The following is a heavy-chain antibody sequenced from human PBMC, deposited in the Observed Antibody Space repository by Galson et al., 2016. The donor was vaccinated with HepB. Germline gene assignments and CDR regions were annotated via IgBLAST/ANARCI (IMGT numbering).Heavy chain of an antibody. CDR3: ATSVYGDYRFDDWYLDL. Sequence: SLRLSCAASGFTFSSYDMHWVRQATGKGLEWVSGIGTAGDTYYPGSVKGRFTISREDAKNSLYFQMNSLRAGDTAVYYCATSVYGDYRFDDWYLDLWGRGTLVTVSS. CDR1: GFTFSSYD. D-gene: IGHD4-17*01. J-gene: IGHJ2*01. CDR2: IGTAGDT. V-gene: IGHV3-13*04.